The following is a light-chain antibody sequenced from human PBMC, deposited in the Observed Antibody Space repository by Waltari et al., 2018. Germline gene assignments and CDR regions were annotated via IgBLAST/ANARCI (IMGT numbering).Light chain of an antibody. CDR3: NGRDSSGNHPNGV. V-gene: IGLV3-19*01. CDR1: SLRSYY. J-gene: IGLJ3*02. CDR2: GKN. Sequence: SSELTQDPAVSVALGQTVRITCQGDSLRSYYASWYQQKPGQASVVGSDGKNDRPSWSPDRFPGSSSGNTASLTITGAQAEEEADYDGNGRDSSGNHPNGVGGGGTKLTVL.